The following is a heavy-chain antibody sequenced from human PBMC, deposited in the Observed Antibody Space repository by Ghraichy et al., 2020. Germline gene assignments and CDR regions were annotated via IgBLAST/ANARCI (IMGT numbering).Heavy chain of an antibody. Sequence: GGSLRLSCAASGFTFSSYAMSWVRQAPGKGLEWVSAISGSGGSTYYADSVKGRFTISRDNSKNTLYLQMNSLRAEDTAVYYCAKDSLRAYYYDSSGYYLDAFDIWGQGTMVTVSS. CDR1: GFTFSSYA. CDR2: ISGSGGST. J-gene: IGHJ3*02. CDR3: AKDSLRAYYYDSSGYYLDAFDI. D-gene: IGHD3-22*01. V-gene: IGHV3-23*01.